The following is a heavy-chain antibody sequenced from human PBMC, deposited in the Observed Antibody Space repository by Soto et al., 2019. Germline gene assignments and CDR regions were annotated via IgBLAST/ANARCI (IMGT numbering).Heavy chain of an antibody. CDR2: IRPDSGDT. CDR1: GYIFTTYG. V-gene: IGHV1-18*01. Sequence: QVQLVQSGGEVKKPGASVKVSCQASGYIFTTYGISWVRQAPGQGLEWLGWIRPDSGDTDYAQKFHDRVTMTRDTSTSTVYMELRSLTYDDSALYYCARERSTQDSWGQGTLVTVSS. J-gene: IGHJ5*01. CDR3: ARERSTQDS. D-gene: IGHD1-1*01.